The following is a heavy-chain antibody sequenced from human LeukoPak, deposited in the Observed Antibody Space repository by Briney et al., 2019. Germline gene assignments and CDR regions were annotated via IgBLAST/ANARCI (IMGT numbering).Heavy chain of an antibody. J-gene: IGHJ4*02. CDR2: ISSSSSYI. Sequence: GGSLRLSCAASGFTFSSYSMTWVRQAPGKGLEWVSSISSSSSYIYYADSVKGRFTISRDNAKNSLYLQMNSLRAEDTAVYYCARDSSGRFDYWDQGTLVTVSS. V-gene: IGHV3-21*01. CDR3: ARDSSGRFDY. D-gene: IGHD6-19*01. CDR1: GFTFSSYS.